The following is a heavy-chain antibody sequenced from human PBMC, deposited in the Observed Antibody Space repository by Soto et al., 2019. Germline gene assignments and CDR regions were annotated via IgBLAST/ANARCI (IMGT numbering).Heavy chain of an antibody. CDR2: VYYSGTT. J-gene: IGHJ2*01. CDR3: ARMSYFYDKWYFDL. D-gene: IGHD3-22*01. Sequence: PLSLTCTGSGASINNNDYYWSWIRQTPGKGLEWIGYVYYSGTTDYIPSLKSRLSMSIDKSQNQFTLKLKSVTAADTATYYCARMSYFYDKWYFDLWGRGTLVTVSS. V-gene: IGHV4-30-4*01. CDR1: GASINNNDYY.